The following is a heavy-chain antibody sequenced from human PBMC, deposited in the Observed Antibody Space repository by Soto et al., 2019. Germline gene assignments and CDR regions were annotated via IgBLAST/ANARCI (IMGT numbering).Heavy chain of an antibody. CDR1: GYTFTSYG. CDR2: ISAYNGNT. V-gene: IGHV1-18*01. J-gene: IGHJ6*02. CDR3: ARDWGIAVAADYYGMDV. D-gene: IGHD6-19*01. Sequence: ASVKVSCKASGYTFTSYGISWVRQAPGQGLEWMGWISAYNGNTNYAQKLQGRVTMTTDTSTSTAYMELRSLRSDDTAVYYCARDWGIAVAADYYGMDVWGQGTTVTVS.